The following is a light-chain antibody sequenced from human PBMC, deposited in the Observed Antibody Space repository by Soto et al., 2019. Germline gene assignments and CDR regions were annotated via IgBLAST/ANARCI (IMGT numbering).Light chain of an antibody. CDR2: LAS. CDR3: HQRQSWART. Sequence: EIVLTQSPAPLSSFPGDRVTLSCRASQAVNTRLAWYQHRPGQAPRLLIYLASNRAAGVPARFSGSGSGTDFTLTISDVEPEDFAVYYCHQRQSWARTFGQGTTVDI. J-gene: IGKJ1*01. V-gene: IGKV3-11*01. CDR1: QAVNTR.